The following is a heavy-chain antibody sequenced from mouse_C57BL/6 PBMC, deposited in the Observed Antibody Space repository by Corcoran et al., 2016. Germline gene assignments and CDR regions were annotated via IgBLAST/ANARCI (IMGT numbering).Heavy chain of an antibody. CDR1: GFNIKNTY. CDR3: APYYYGSSRYFDV. V-gene: IGHV14-3*01. CDR2: IDPANGNT. D-gene: IGHD1-1*01. Sequence: EVQLQQSVAELVRPGASVKLSCTASGFNIKNTYMHWVKQRPEKGLEWIGRIDPANGNTKYAPKFQGKATITADTSSNTAYLQLSSLTSEDTAIYYCAPYYYGSSRYFDVWGTGTTVTVSS. J-gene: IGHJ1*03.